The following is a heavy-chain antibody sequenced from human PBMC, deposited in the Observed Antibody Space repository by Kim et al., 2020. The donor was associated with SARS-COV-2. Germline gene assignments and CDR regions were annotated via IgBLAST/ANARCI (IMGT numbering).Heavy chain of an antibody. Sequence: GGSLRLSCAASGFTFSSYAMSWVRQAPGKGLEWVSAISGSGGSTYYADSVKGRFTISRDNSKNTLYLQMNSLRAEDTAVYYCASPPGGPAEGGSGYPYYFDYWGQGTLVTVSS. J-gene: IGHJ4*02. V-gene: IGHV3-23*01. D-gene: IGHD3-22*01. CDR3: ASPPGGPAEGGSGYPYYFDY. CDR2: ISGSGGST. CDR1: GFTFSSYA.